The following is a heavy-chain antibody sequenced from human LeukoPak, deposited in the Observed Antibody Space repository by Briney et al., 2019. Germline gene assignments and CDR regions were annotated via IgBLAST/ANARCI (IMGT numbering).Heavy chain of an antibody. CDR1: GGSFSGYY. Sequence: SETLSLTCAVYGGSFSGYYWSWIRQPPGKGLEWIGEINHSGSTNYNPSLKSRVTISVDTSKNQFSLKLSSVTAADTAVYYCARGRGGYSYGYGNYYSYYYMDVWGKGTTVTVSS. CDR2: INHSGST. CDR3: ARGRGGYSYGYGNYYSYYYMDV. V-gene: IGHV4-34*01. D-gene: IGHD5-18*01. J-gene: IGHJ6*03.